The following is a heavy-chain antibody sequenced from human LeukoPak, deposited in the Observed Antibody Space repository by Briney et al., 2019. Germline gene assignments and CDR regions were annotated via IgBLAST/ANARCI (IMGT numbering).Heavy chain of an antibody. CDR1: GFTFSSYG. CDR2: IWYDGSNK. D-gene: IGHD3-10*01. CDR3: ARAVGGGEYHFDY. J-gene: IGHJ4*02. Sequence: GRSLRLSCAASGFTFSSYGMHWVRQAPGKGLEWVAVIWYDGSNKYYADSVKGRFTISRDNSKNTLYLQMNSLRAEDTAVYYCARAVGGGEYHFDYWGQGTLVTVSS. V-gene: IGHV3-33*01.